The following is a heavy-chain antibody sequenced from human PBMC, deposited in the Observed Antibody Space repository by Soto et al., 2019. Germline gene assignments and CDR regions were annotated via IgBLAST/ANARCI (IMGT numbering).Heavy chain of an antibody. D-gene: IGHD3-3*01. CDR1: GFIVSGTD. CDR2: ISGSGGST. Sequence: GGSLRLSCAASGFIVSGTDMNWVRQAPGKGLEWVSAISGSGGSTYYADSVKGRFTISRDNSKNTLYLQMNSLRAEDTAVYYCAKRPHDFWSGYYFDYWGQGTLVTVSS. V-gene: IGHV3-23*01. CDR3: AKRPHDFWSGYYFDY. J-gene: IGHJ4*02.